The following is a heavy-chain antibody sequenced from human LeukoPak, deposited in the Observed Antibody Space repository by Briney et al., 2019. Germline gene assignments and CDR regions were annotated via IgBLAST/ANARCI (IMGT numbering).Heavy chain of an antibody. Sequence: GGSLRLSCAASGFTFSSYSMNWVRQAPGKGLEWVSSISSSSSYIYYADSVKGRFTISRDNAKNSLYLQMNSLRAEDTAVYYCARDRTNYYDSSGPSWGAFDIWGQGTMVTVSS. J-gene: IGHJ3*02. CDR2: ISSSSSYI. D-gene: IGHD3-22*01. V-gene: IGHV3-21*01. CDR1: GFTFSSYS. CDR3: ARDRTNYYDSSGPSWGAFDI.